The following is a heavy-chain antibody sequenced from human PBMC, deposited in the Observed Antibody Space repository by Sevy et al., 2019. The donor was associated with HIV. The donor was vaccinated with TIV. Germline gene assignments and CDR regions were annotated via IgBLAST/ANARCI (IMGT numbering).Heavy chain of an antibody. V-gene: IGHV1-2*02. J-gene: IGHJ6*03. CDR1: GYTFTGYY. Sequence: ASVTVSCKASGYTFTGYYMHWVRQAPGQGLEWMGWINPNSGGTNYAQKFQGRVTMTRDTSISTAYMELSRLRSDDTAVYYCARESKDIVVVPAPGYYYYMDVWGKGTTVTVSS. CDR3: ARESKDIVVVPAPGYYYYMDV. D-gene: IGHD2-2*01. CDR2: INPNSGGT.